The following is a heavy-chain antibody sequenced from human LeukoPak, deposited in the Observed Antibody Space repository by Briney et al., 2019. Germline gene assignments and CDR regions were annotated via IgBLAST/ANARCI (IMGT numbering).Heavy chain of an antibody. D-gene: IGHD3-10*01. CDR2: IFGNGDTT. Sequence: PGGSLRLSCAASGFSFSSYAMNWVRQAPGKGLEWVSIIFGNGDTTYYADSVKGRFTVSRDNSKNTLYLQMNSLRAEDTAMYYCAKKGYYASGSYFDYWGQGTLVTVSS. CDR1: GFSFSSYA. V-gene: IGHV3-23*01. CDR3: AKKGYYASGSYFDY. J-gene: IGHJ4*02.